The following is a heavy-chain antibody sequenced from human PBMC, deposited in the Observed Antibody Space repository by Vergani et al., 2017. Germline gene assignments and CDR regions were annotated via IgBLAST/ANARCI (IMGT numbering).Heavy chain of an antibody. CDR1: GFTFSGSA. V-gene: IGHV3-73*01. CDR3: TRREDY. J-gene: IGHJ4*02. Sequence: EVQLVESGGGLVQPGGSLKLSCAASGFTFSGSAMHWVRQASGKGLEWVGRIRSKADSYATAYAASVKGRFTISRDDSKNTAYLQMNSLKTEDTAVYYCTRREDYWGQGTLVTVSS. CDR2: IRSKADSYAT.